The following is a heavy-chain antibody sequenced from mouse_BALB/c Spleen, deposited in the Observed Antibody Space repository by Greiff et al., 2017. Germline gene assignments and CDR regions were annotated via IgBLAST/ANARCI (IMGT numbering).Heavy chain of an antibody. V-gene: IGHV5-17*02. Sequence: EVQLQESGGGLVQPGGSRKLSCAASGFTFSSFGMHWVRQAPEKGLEWVAYISSGSSTIYYADTVKGRFTISRDNPKNTLFLQMTSLRSEDTAMYYCARPYYGSSYWYFDVWGAGTTVTVSS. J-gene: IGHJ1*01. CDR3: ARPYYGSSYWYFDV. CDR2: ISSGSSTI. CDR1: GFTFSSFG. D-gene: IGHD1-1*01.